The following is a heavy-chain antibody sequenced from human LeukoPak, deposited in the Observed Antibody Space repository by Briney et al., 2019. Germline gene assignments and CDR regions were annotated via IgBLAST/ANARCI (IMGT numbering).Heavy chain of an antibody. Sequence: PSETLSLTCTVSGGSISSSTYYWGWIRQPPGKGLAWIGSISYTGITYYNPSLKSRVTISVDTSKNQFSLKLSSVTAADTAVYYCASFGRSGWYRVLPNWGQGTLVTVSS. V-gene: IGHV4-39*07. CDR1: GGSISSSTYY. CDR2: ISYTGIT. J-gene: IGHJ4*02. CDR3: ASFGRSGWYRVLPN. D-gene: IGHD6-19*01.